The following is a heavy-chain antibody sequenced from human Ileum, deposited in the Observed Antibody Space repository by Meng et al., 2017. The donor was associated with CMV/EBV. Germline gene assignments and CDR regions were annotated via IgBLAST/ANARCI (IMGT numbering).Heavy chain of an antibody. D-gene: IGHD3-10*01. CDR1: GGSISSYY. V-gene: IGHV4-59*01. J-gene: IGHJ4*02. Sequence: VPVQEPAPGLGKTSETRFLTCSVSGGSISSYYWTWMRQAPWNGLEWIGYVYSTGSTNYSPSLRSRVTISVDTSRNQFSLRLSSVTSADTAVYYCARTGRFGSYYFDYWGQGTLVTVSS. CDR3: ARTGRFGSYYFDY. CDR2: VYSTGST.